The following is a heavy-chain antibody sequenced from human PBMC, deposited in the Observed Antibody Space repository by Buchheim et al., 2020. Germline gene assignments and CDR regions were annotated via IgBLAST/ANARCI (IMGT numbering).Heavy chain of an antibody. Sequence: QVQLQESGPGLVKPSQTLSLTCAVSGGSISSGGYSWSWIRQPPGKGLEWIGYIYYSGSTYYNPSLKSRVTISVDTSKNQFSLKLSSVTAADTAVYYCARARSLYYSGGSCSTFDYWGQGTL. D-gene: IGHD2-15*01. CDR1: GGSISSGGYS. V-gene: IGHV4-30-4*07. CDR3: ARARSLYYSGGSCSTFDY. J-gene: IGHJ4*02. CDR2: IYYSGST.